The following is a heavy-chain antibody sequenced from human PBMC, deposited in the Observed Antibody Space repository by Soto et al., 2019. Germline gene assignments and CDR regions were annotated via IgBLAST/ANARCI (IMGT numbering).Heavy chain of an antibody. CDR3: ARALTEFDY. CDR2: INPSGGST. J-gene: IGHJ4*02. Sequence: QVHLVQSGAQVEKPGASVTVSCTASGYTFTNYYIHWVRQAPGQGLEWMGIINPSGGSTSYAQKFQGRVTRTRDTSTSTVYMQLSGLTYDDTAVYFCARALTEFDYWGPGTRVTVSS. D-gene: IGHD7-27*01. CDR1: GYTFTNYY. V-gene: IGHV1-46*01.